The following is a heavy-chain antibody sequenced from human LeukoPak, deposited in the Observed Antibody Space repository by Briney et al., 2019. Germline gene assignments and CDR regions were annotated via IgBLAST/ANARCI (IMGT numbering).Heavy chain of an antibody. D-gene: IGHD4-17*01. V-gene: IGHV3-74*01. J-gene: IGHJ4*02. CDR1: GFSFSSYT. CDR3: ARATVTSSEDY. Sequence: GGSLRLSCAASGFSFSSYTMNWVRQAPGKGLVWVSRINSDGSSTSYADSVKGRFTISRDNAKNTLYLQMNSLRAEDTAVYYCARATVTSSEDYWGQGTLVTVSS. CDR2: INSDGSST.